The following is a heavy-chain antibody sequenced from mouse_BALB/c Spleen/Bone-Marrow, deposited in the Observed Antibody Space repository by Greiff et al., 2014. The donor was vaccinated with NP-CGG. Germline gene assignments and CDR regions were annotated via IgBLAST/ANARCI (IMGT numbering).Heavy chain of an antibody. CDR2: IRNKANGYTT. CDR1: GFTFTDYY. CDR3: ARDKPFYCGGSPYWYFDV. V-gene: IGHV7-3*02. D-gene: IGHD1-1*01. Sequence: EVQLVESGGGLVQPGGSLRLSCATSGFTFTDYYMSWVRQPPGKALEWLGFIRNKANGYTTEYSASVKGRFTISRDNSQSILYLQMNTLRAEDRATYYCARDKPFYCGGSPYWYFDVWGAGTTVTVSS. J-gene: IGHJ1*01.